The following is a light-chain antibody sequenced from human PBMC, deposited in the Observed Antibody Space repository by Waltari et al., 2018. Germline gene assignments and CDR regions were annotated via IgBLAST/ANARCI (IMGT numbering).Light chain of an antibody. CDR1: SSDVVGYNF. Sequence: LTQPASVSGFLGQSFTTSCTGTSSDVVGYNFVPCYHQHPGKAPKLMINDVSNRPSGVSNRFSGSKSGNTASLTISGLQAEDEADYYCSSYTSSSTLSVFGTGTKVTVL. CDR2: DVS. CDR3: SSYTSSSTLSV. J-gene: IGLJ1*01. V-gene: IGLV2-14*01.